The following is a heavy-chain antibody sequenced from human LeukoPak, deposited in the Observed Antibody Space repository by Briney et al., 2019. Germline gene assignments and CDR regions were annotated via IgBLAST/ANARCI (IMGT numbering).Heavy chain of an antibody. CDR2: INHSGST. V-gene: IGHV4-34*01. CDR1: DESFSDYY. D-gene: IGHD4-23*01. CDR3: ARVSTAVTLSFGRPASIHN. J-gene: IGHJ4*02. Sequence: SETLSHTCAVNDESFSDYYWTWIRRPPGKGLEWIGEINHSGSTNYNPSLKSRVTMSVDSSKNQFSLNLFSVTAADTAVYYCARVSTAVTLSFGRPASIHNWGQGTLVTVSS.